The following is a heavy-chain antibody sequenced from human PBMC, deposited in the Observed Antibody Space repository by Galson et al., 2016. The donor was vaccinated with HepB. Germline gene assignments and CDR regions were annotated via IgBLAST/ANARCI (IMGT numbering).Heavy chain of an antibody. D-gene: IGHD3-22*01. V-gene: IGHV3-21*01. Sequence: SLRLSCAASGFTFSDFNINWVRQAPGKGLEWVSSISPVSSFIYYADSVKGRITISRDNAKNSLYLQTNSLRAGDTAVSYCVRANYDIGSTHFDSWGQGTLVTVSS. CDR3: VRANYDIGSTHFDS. CDR2: ISPVSSFI. J-gene: IGHJ4*02. CDR1: GFTFSDFN.